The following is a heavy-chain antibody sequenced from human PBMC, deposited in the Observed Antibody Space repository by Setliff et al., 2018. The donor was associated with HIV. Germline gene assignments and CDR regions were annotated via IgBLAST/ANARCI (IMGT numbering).Heavy chain of an antibody. CDR1: GFTFNSYN. D-gene: IGHD6-13*01. CDR2: ISSTSSYI. J-gene: IGHJ4*02. V-gene: IGHV3-21*01. Sequence: PGGSLRLSCAASGFTFNSYNMNWVRQAPGKGLEWVSSISSTSSYIYYADSVKGRFTISRDNAKNSLYLRMNSLRAEDTAVYYCARAIPLVPFDYWGQGTLVTVS. CDR3: ARAIPLVPFDY.